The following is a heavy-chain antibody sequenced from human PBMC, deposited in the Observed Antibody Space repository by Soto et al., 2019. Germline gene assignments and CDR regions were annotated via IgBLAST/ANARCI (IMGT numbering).Heavy chain of an antibody. CDR1: GFTFSSCA. CDR3: ARPRPEYCGSLGPLDY. Sequence: QVQLVESGGGVVQPGRSLRLSCATSGFTFSSCAMHWVRQAPGKGLEWVTLISYDGTNKYYADSVKGRFTISRDNSKSTLYLQMNSLRTEDTTVYYCARPRPEYCGSLGPLDYWGQGTLVTVSS. V-gene: IGHV3-30-3*01. J-gene: IGHJ4*02. CDR2: ISYDGTNK. D-gene: IGHD1-26*01.